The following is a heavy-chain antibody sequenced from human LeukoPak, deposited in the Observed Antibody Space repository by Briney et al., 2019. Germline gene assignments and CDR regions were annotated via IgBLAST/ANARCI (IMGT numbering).Heavy chain of an antibody. J-gene: IGHJ3*02. CDR3: AKCAQSFGNDAFDI. CDR2: IRGGAVT. V-gene: IGHV3-23*01. D-gene: IGHD3-16*01. Sequence: GGSLRLSCAASEFTFGSFAMSWVRQAPGKGLEWVSYIRGGAVTHYADSVKGRFTVSRDNPKSTLYLQMNSLRAEDTAVYYCAKCAQSFGNDAFDIRGQGTMVTVSS. CDR1: EFTFGSFA.